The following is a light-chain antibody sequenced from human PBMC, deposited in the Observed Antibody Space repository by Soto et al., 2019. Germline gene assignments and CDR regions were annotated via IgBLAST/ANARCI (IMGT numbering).Light chain of an antibody. CDR1: QSVSSY. J-gene: IGKJ2*01. CDR3: QQRSHWYMYT. CDR2: DAS. V-gene: IGKV3-11*01. Sequence: EIVLTQSPATLSLSPGERATLSCRASQSVSSYLAWYQQKPGQAPRLLIYDASNRATGLPARFSGSGSGTDFTLTTSSLEPPDFVVYYCQQRSHWYMYTFGQGTKLEIK.